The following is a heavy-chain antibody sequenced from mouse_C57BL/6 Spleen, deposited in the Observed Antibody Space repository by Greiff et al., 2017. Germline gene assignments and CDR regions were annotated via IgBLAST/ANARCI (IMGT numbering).Heavy chain of an antibody. CDR2: IYPGDGDT. D-gene: IGHD1-1*01. CDR3: ARSDMTTVVNWDFDV. V-gene: IGHV1-80*01. Sequence: QVQLQQSGAELVKPGASVKISCKASGYAFSSYWMNWVKQRPGKGLEWIGQIYPGDGDTNYNAKFKGKATLTADKSSSTAYMQLSSLTSEDSAVYFCARSDMTTVVNWDFDVWGTGTTVTVSS. CDR1: GYAFSSYW. J-gene: IGHJ1*03.